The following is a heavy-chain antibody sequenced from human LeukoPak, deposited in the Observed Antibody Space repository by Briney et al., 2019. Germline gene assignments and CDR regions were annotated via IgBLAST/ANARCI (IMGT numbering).Heavy chain of an antibody. J-gene: IGHJ4*02. Sequence: PWGSLRLSCAASGFTFSSYWMSWVRQAPGKGLEWVANIKQDGSEKYYVDSVKGRFTISRDNAKNSLYLQMNSLRAEDTAVYYCARDPSDYGGANYFDYWGQGTLVTVSS. D-gene: IGHD4-23*01. V-gene: IGHV3-7*01. CDR1: GFTFSSYW. CDR2: IKQDGSEK. CDR3: ARDPSDYGGANYFDY.